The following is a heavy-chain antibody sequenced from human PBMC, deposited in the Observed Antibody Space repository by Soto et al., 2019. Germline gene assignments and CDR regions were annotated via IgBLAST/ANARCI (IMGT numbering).Heavy chain of an antibody. CDR3: AGYLEFYGVDV. CDR1: GYSINSGYY. Sequence: ASETLSLTCGVSGYSINSGYYWGWIRQPPGKGLEWIGSMYHTGSTFYNPSLTNRVTISMDTSKNQFSLRLSSVTAADTAVYYCAGYLEFYGVDVWGQGTTVTVSS. D-gene: IGHD1-1*01. J-gene: IGHJ6*02. CDR2: MYHTGST. V-gene: IGHV4-38-2*01.